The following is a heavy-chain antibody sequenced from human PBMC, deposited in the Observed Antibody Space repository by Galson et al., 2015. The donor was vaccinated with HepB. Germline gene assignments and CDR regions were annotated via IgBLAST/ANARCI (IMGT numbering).Heavy chain of an antibody. Sequence: LSLTCTVSGGSISSSSYYWGWIRQPPGKGLEWIGSIYYSGSTYYNPSLKSRVTISVDTSKNQFSLKLSSVTAADTAVYYCASTNLRIYSSSKKLNWFDPWGQGTLVTVSS. CDR1: GGSISSSSYY. D-gene: IGHD6-13*01. J-gene: IGHJ5*02. CDR3: ASTNLRIYSSSKKLNWFDP. CDR2: IYYSGST. V-gene: IGHV4-39*01.